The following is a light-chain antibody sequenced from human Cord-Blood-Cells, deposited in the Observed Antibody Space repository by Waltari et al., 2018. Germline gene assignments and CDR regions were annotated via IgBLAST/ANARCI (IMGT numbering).Light chain of an antibody. CDR1: QSVSSY. CDR2: GAS. CDR3: QQRSNWLT. Sequence: EIVLTQSPATLSLSPGERATLSCRASQSVSSYLAWYQQKPGQAPRLLIDGASNRATGIPARFSGSGSGTDFTLTISSLEPEDFAVYYGQQRSNWLTFGGGTKGEIK. J-gene: IGKJ4*01. V-gene: IGKV3-11*01.